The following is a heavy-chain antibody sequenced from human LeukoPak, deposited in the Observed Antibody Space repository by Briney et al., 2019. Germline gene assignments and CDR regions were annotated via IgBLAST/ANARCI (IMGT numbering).Heavy chain of an antibody. J-gene: IGHJ4*02. CDR1: GYTFTGYY. D-gene: IGHD3-22*01. Sequence: ASVKVSCKASGYTFTGYYMHWVRQAPGQGLEWMGIINPSGGSTSYAQKFQGRVTMTRDTSTSTAYMELSRLRSDDTAVYYCARVYYDSSGYPSSFDYWGQGTLVTVSS. V-gene: IGHV1-46*01. CDR3: ARVYYDSSGYPSSFDY. CDR2: INPSGGST.